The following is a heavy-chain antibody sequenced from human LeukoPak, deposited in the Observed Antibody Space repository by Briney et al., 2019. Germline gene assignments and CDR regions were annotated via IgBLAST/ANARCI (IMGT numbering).Heavy chain of an antibody. CDR1: GESLTGYY. CDR3: ARASYDSSGYYYPLGAFDI. J-gene: IGHJ3*02. CDR2: INHTGAT. V-gene: IGHV4-34*01. Sequence: SETLSLTCAVYGESLTGYYWSWIRQPPGKGLEWIGEINHTGATDYNPSLKSRVTISIDTSRNQFTLKLRSVTAEDTAVYYCARASYDSSGYYYPLGAFDIWGQGTMVTVSS. D-gene: IGHD3-22*01.